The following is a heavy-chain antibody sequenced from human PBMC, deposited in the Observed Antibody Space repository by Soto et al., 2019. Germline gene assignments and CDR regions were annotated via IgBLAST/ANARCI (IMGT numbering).Heavy chain of an antibody. CDR1: GFSFDRAW. J-gene: IGHJ4*02. D-gene: IGHD4-4*01. V-gene: IGHV3-15*01. CDR3: ATTGYSNDGMFDS. Sequence: VQLVESGGGLVKPGGSLTLSCSASGFSFDRAWASWVRQAPGRGLEWVGLIKTKTDGGTTDYAASMKGRYTISKDESEKTVYLHMNRLKTEDTAFYYCATTGYSNDGMFDSWGQGSLVTVSS. CDR2: IKTKTDGGTT.